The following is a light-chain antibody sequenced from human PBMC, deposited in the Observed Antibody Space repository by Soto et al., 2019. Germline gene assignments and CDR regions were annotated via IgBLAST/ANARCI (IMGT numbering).Light chain of an antibody. CDR2: GAS. V-gene: IGKV3-20*01. CDR1: QSVSSSY. J-gene: IGKJ1*01. CDR3: QQYGSSLWT. Sequence: EIALTQSPGTLSLSPGESATLSCRASQSVSSSYLAWYQQKPGQAPRLLIYGASSRATGIPDRFSGSGSGADFTLTISRLDPEDFAVYYCQQYGSSLWTFGQGTKWIS.